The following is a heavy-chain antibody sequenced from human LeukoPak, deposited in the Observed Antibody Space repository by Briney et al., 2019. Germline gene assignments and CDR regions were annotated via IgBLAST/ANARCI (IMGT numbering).Heavy chain of an antibody. V-gene: IGHV4-39*07. CDR2: IYISGNT. CDR1: GGSISSSSYY. CDR3: ASGGYSESNWVDP. D-gene: IGHD3-10*01. Sequence: PSETLSLTCTVSGGSISSSSYYWGWIRQPPGKGLEWIGRIYISGNTNYNPSLKSRVSISVDTSKNQFSLKLNSVTAADTAVYYCASGGYSESNWVDPWGQGTLVTVSS. J-gene: IGHJ5*02.